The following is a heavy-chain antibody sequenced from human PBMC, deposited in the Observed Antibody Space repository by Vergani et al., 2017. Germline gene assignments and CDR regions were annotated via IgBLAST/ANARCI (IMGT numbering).Heavy chain of an antibody. V-gene: IGHV1-69-2*01. Sequence: EVQLVQSGAEVKKPGATVKISCKVSGYTFTDYYMHWVQQAPGKGLEWMGLVDPEDGETIYAEKFQGRVTITADTSTDTAYMELSSLRSEDTAVYYCARDSGPRYCTNGVCRAYAFDIWGQGTMVTVSS. D-gene: IGHD2-8*01. CDR3: ARDSGPRYCTNGVCRAYAFDI. J-gene: IGHJ3*02. CDR2: VDPEDGET. CDR1: GYTFTDYY.